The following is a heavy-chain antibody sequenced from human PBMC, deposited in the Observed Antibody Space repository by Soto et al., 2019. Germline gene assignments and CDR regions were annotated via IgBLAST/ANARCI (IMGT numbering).Heavy chain of an antibody. D-gene: IGHD3-10*01. Sequence: GGSLSLSCPASGFPFSTYAMTWVRQAPGKGLEWVSAISGGGGPTYYADSVKGRFTISRDNSKNTLYLQMNSLRADDTAVYYCAKVSRFLDSGLIWGQGTLVTVSS. CDR2: ISGGGGPT. J-gene: IGHJ4*03. CDR1: GFPFSTYA. CDR3: AKVSRFLDSGLI. V-gene: IGHV3-23*01.